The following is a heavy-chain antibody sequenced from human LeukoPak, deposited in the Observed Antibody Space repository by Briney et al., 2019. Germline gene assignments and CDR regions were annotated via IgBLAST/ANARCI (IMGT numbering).Heavy chain of an antibody. D-gene: IGHD1-1*01. CDR2: IYSSGST. J-gene: IGHJ6*03. V-gene: IGHV4-59*01. CDR1: GGPIRGYY. Sequence: SETLSLTCNVSGGPIRGYYWSWIRQSPEKGLEWIGYIYSSGSTNYNPSLKSRVTISVDTSKNQFSLKLSSVTAADTAVYYCARGNWNYGYYMDVWGKGTTVTVS. CDR3: ARGNWNYGYYMDV.